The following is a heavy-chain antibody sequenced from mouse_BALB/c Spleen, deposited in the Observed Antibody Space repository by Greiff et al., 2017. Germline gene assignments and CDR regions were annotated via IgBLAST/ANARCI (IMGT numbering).Heavy chain of an antibody. J-gene: IGHJ2*01. Sequence: EVKVVESGGGLVKPGGSLKLSCAASGFTFSSYAMSWVRQTPEKRLEWVASISSGGSTYYPASVKGRFTISRDNARNILYLQMSSLRSEDTAMYYCARRDYYGSTDYWGQGTTLTVSS. CDR3: ARRDYYGSTDY. CDR2: ISSGGST. CDR1: GFTFSSYA. V-gene: IGHV5-6-5*01. D-gene: IGHD1-1*01.